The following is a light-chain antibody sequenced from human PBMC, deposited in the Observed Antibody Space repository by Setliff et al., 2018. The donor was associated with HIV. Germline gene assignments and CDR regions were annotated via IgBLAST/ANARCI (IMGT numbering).Light chain of an antibody. V-gene: IGLV2-14*01. CDR2: EVS. Sequence: QSALTQPASVSGSPGQSITISCTGTSSDIGAYNYVSWYQQHPGKAPKLIIYEVSNRPSGVSNRFSGSKSGNTASLTISGLQADDEADYYCSSYTTNTRVFGGGTKVTVL. J-gene: IGLJ3*02. CDR3: SSYTTNTRV. CDR1: SSDIGAYNY.